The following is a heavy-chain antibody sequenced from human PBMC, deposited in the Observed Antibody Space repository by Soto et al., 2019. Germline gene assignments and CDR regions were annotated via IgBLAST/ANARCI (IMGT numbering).Heavy chain of an antibody. J-gene: IGHJ6*02. CDR1: GYTFTASY. CDR2: IDPSGGST. CDR3: AVNCSRTSCYYGLHYGMDV. D-gene: IGHD2-2*01. V-gene: IGHV1-46*01. Sequence: ASVKVSCKASGYTFTASYMHWVRQAPGQGLEWMGIIDPSGGSTSYSQKFQGRVTMTRDTSTSTVYMELNSLRSEDTAGYYCAVNCSRTSCYYGLHYGMDVWGQGTTVTVSS.